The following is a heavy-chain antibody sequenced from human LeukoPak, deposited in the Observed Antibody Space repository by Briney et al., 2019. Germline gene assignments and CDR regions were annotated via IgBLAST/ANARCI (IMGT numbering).Heavy chain of an antibody. CDR3: ASKGLRYFDWLFPNDAFDI. CDR2: IYHSGST. J-gene: IGHJ3*02. Sequence: SETLSLTCAVSGGSISSSNWWSWVRQPPGKGLEWIGEIYHSGSTNYNPSRKSRVTISVDKSKNQFSLTLSSVTAADTAVYYCASKGLRYFDWLFPNDAFDIWGQGTMVTVSS. CDR1: GGSISSSNW. V-gene: IGHV4-4*02. D-gene: IGHD3-9*01.